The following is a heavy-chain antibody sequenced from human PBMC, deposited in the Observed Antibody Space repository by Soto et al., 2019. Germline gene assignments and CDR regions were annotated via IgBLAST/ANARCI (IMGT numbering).Heavy chain of an antibody. CDR3: ARDITL. CDR2: ISHDGSSE. Sequence: GGSLRLSCTFSRFTFSDYAFHWVRQAPGKGLEWLAFISHDGSSEYYAASVEGRFTISRDDSKNTLFLQMNRLTTDDTAVYYCARDITLWGQGTLVTVSS. V-gene: IGHV3-30-3*01. J-gene: IGHJ4*02. CDR1: RFTFSDYA.